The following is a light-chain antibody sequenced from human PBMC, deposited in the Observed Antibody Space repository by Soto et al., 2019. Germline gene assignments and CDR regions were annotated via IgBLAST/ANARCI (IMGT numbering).Light chain of an antibody. CDR2: AAS. CDR3: QKYNSAPLT. V-gene: IGKV1-27*01. Sequence: DIQMTQSPSSLSASLGDRVTITCRASQGIGGYFAWFQQKPGKVPKLLIYAASALQSGVPSRFSGSGSGTDFTLTISSLQPEDIATYYCQKYNSAPLTFGGGTKVDIK. J-gene: IGKJ4*01. CDR1: QGIGGY.